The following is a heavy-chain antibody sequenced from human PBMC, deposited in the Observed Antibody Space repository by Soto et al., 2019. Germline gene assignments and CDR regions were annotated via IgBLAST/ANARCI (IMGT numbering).Heavy chain of an antibody. CDR3: ARDIVVVPAAIGEGYYYYGMDV. CDR1: GFTFSDYY. CDR2: ISSSSSYT. V-gene: IGHV3-11*06. J-gene: IGHJ6*02. D-gene: IGHD2-2*01. Sequence: GGSLRLSCAASGFTFSDYYMSWIRQAPGKGLEWVSYISSSSSYTNYADSVKGRFTISRDNAKNSLYLQMNSLRAEDTAVYYCARDIVVVPAAIGEGYYYYGMDVWGQGTTVTVSS.